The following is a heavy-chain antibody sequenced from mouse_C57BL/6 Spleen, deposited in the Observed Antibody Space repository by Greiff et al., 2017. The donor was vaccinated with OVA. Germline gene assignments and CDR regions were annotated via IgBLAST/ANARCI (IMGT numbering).Heavy chain of an antibody. CDR3: ARALYSDYAMDY. J-gene: IGHJ4*01. V-gene: IGHV5-16*01. Sequence: DVHLVESEGGLVQPGSSMKLSCTASGFTFSDYYMAWVRQVPEKGLEWVANINYDGSSTYYLDSLKSRFIISRDNAKNILYLQMSSLKSEDTATYYCARALYSDYAMDYWGQGTSVTVSS. CDR1: GFTFSDYY. CDR2: INYDGSST. D-gene: IGHD2-12*01.